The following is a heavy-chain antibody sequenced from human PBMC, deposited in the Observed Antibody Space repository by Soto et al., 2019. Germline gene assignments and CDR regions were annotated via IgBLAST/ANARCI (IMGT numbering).Heavy chain of an antibody. CDR3: ARVFSSSWYFDY. J-gene: IGHJ4*02. CDR2: IGTSGDYI. D-gene: IGHD6-13*01. Sequence: EVHLVESGGGLVKPGGSLRLSCAASGFSFSSYSMNWVRLAPGKGLEWVSSIGTSGDYIYYADSVKGRFTISRDNAKNSRYLQLNGVRAEDTAVYYCARVFSSSWYFDYWGQGTLVTVSS. CDR1: GFSFSSYS. V-gene: IGHV3-21*01.